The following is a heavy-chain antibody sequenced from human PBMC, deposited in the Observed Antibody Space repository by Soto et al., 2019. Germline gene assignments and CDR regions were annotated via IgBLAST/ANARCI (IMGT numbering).Heavy chain of an antibody. CDR2: ISGDGGRI. V-gene: IGHV3-23*01. J-gene: IGHJ4*02. CDR3: AKESCFDGSGAYYLDS. Sequence: EVQLLESGGGLVQPGGSLRLSCAASRFTFASYAMSWVRQAPGKGLVWVSGISGDGGRIYYADSVKGRFTISRDNSKTRLDLQVHRQSADDTALCSCAKESCFDGSGAYYLDSWGQGHLVTVSS. D-gene: IGHD2-15*01. CDR1: RFTFASYA.